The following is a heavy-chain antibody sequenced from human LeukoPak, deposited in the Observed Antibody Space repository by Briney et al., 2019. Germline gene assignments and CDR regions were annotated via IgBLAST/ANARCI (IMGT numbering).Heavy chain of an antibody. D-gene: IGHD3-22*01. J-gene: IGHJ4*02. CDR1: GGSISSYY. CDR2: IYYSRST. CDR3: ARFLRTPNYYYDSSGYYSRGWGFDY. Sequence: SGTLSLTCTVSGGSISSYYWSWIRQPPGKGLEWIGYIYYSRSTNDNPSLKSRVTISVDTSKNQFSLKLSSVTAADTAVYYCARFLRTPNYYYDSSGYYSRGWGFDYWGQGTLVTVSS. V-gene: IGHV4-59*01.